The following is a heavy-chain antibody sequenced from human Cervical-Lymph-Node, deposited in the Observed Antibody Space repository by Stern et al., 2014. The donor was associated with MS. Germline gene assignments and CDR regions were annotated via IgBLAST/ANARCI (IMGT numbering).Heavy chain of an antibody. J-gene: IGHJ4*02. Sequence: VQLVESGPGLVKPSQTLSLTCAVTGGSISSAEYYWSWIRQSPGKGLEWIGYIHISCTTYYIPSLKSRVTISVDTSKNQFSLKLRSVTAADTAVYYCSRDADGYSLVFGYWGRGTLVTVSA. D-gene: IGHD5-24*01. V-gene: IGHV4-30-4*01. CDR3: SRDADGYSLVFGY. CDR2: IHISCTT. CDR1: GGSISSAEYY.